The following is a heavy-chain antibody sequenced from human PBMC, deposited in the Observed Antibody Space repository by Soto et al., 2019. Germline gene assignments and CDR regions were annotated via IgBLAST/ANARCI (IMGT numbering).Heavy chain of an antibody. CDR2: IYYSENT. Sequence: SETLSLTCTVSGGSIGSSSNHWGWIRQPPGKGLEWIGNIYYSENTYYNPSLKSRVTISVDASKNQFSLRLTSVTAADTAVYYCATHPPYGPLDHWGQGTLVTVSS. CDR3: ATHPPYGPLDH. V-gene: IGHV4-39*01. D-gene: IGHD4-17*01. J-gene: IGHJ4*02. CDR1: GGSIGSSSNH.